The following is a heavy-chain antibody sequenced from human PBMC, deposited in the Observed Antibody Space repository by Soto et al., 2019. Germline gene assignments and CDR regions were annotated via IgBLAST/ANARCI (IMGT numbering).Heavy chain of an antibody. J-gene: IGHJ3*02. CDR3: ARPRGPYDAFDI. Sequence: SETLSLTCTVSGGSISSSSYYWGWIRQPPGKGLEWIGSIYYSGSTYYNPSLKSRVTISVDTSKNQFSLKLSSVTAAVTAVYYCARPRGPYDAFDIWRQVTMGAVSS. D-gene: IGHD1-26*01. CDR2: IYYSGST. CDR1: GGSISSSSYY. V-gene: IGHV4-39*01.